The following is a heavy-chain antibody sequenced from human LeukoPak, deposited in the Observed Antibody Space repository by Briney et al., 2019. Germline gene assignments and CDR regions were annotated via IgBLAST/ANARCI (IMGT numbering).Heavy chain of an antibody. CDR2: IYYSGST. J-gene: IGHJ4*02. V-gene: IGHV4-59*01. D-gene: IGHD3-3*01. CDR1: GGSISSYY. CDR3: ARGPPYDFWSGYPPLYYFDY. Sequence: SETLSLTCTVSGGSISSYYWSWIRQPPGKGLEWIGYIYYSGSTNYNPSLKSRVTISVDTSKNQFSLKLSSVTAADTAVYYCARGPPYDFWSGYPPLYYFDYWGQGTLVTVSS.